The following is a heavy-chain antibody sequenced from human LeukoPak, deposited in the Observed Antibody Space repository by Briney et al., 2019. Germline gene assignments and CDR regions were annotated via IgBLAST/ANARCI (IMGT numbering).Heavy chain of an antibody. CDR1: GYSFTGYY. CDR2: INPNSGGT. Sequence: ASVKVSCKASGYSFTGYYIHWVRQAPGQGLEWMGWINPNSGGTNYAQNFQGRVTMTRDTSISTAYLQWSSLKASDTAMYYCARRNYGDYVDAFDIWGQGTMVTVSS. CDR3: ARRNYGDYVDAFDI. D-gene: IGHD4-17*01. V-gene: IGHV1-2*02. J-gene: IGHJ3*02.